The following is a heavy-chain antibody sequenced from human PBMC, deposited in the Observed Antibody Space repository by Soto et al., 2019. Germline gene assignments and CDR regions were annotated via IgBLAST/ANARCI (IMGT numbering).Heavy chain of an antibody. J-gene: IGHJ5*02. CDR3: ARVYYDFWSGYYPNWFDP. CDR2: ISAYNGNT. CDR1: GYTFTSYG. D-gene: IGHD3-3*01. Sequence: GASVKVSCKASGYTFTSYGISWVRQAPGQGLEWMGWISAYNGNTNYAQKLQGRVTMTTDTSTSTAYMELRSLRSDDTAVYYCARVYYDFWSGYYPNWFDPWGQGTLVTVSS. V-gene: IGHV1-18*01.